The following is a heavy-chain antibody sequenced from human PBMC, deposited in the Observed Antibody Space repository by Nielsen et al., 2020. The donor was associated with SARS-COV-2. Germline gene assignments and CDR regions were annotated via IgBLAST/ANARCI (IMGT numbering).Heavy chain of an antibody. CDR1: GFSTDNAW. CDR2: ITRKSDGGTT. CDR3: TIGLGRTDMDV. J-gene: IGHJ6*03. Sequence: GASLNISSEVSGFSTDNAWMSWVRQAPGKGLEWVGRITRKSDGGTTDYAAHVKGRVTISGDDSKNTLYLQMNSLKIEDTGVYYCTIGLGRTDMDVWGKGTTVTVSS. V-gene: IGHV3-15*01. D-gene: IGHD2-2*01.